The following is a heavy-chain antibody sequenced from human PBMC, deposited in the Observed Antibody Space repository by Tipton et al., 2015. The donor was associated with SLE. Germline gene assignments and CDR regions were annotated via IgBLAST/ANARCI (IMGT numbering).Heavy chain of an antibody. CDR2: VYYTGNT. D-gene: IGHD3-22*01. Sequence: TLSLTCAVSGDSISSSSYYWGWIRQPPGKGLEWVGTVYYTGNTFYNPSLKSRVTISVDTSKNQFSLNLSSVTAADTAVYYCARDEYRYDGTGYHLLGHFDYWGQGTLVTVSS. V-gene: IGHV4-39*07. CDR3: ARDEYRYDGTGYHLLGHFDY. J-gene: IGHJ4*02. CDR1: GDSISSSSYY.